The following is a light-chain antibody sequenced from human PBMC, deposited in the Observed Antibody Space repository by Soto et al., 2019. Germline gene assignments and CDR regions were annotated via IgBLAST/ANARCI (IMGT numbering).Light chain of an antibody. CDR1: QSVSSY. Sequence: EIVLTQSPATLSLSPGERATLSCRASQSVSSYLAWYQQKPGQAPRLLIYDASNRATGIPARFSGSGSGTDFTLTISSLEPEDFGVYYCQQRSNWPPKYTFGQGTKLEIK. V-gene: IGKV3-11*01. CDR2: DAS. CDR3: QQRSNWPPKYT. J-gene: IGKJ2*01.